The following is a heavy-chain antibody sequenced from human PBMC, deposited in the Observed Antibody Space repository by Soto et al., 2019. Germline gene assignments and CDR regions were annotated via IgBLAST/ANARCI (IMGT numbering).Heavy chain of an antibody. D-gene: IGHD1-26*01. CDR3: ARLSGSYVPDAFDI. CDR1: GFTFSAYY. Sequence: QVQLVESGGGLVKPGGSLRLSCEAPGFTFSAYYMGGFCQAPGKGLEWISYISSSDSTIHYADSVKGRFTISRDNAKNSLYLQMNSLRAEDTAVYYCARLSGSYVPDAFDIWGQGTMVSVSS. CDR2: ISSSDSTI. V-gene: IGHV3-11*01. J-gene: IGHJ3*02.